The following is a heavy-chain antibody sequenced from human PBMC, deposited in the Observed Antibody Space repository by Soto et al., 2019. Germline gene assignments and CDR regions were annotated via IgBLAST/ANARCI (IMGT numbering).Heavy chain of an antibody. V-gene: IGHV3-49*04. D-gene: IGHD3-22*01. CDR3: TREGYYYDSSGYYYVRVFFDY. J-gene: IGHJ4*02. CDR2: IRSKAYGGTT. CDR1: GFTFGDYA. Sequence: GGSLRLSCTASGFTFGDYAMSWVRQAPGKGLEWVGFIRSKAYGGTTEYAASVKGRFTISRDDSKSIAYLQMNSLKTEDTAVYYCTREGYYYDSSGYYYVRVFFDYWGQGTLVTVSS.